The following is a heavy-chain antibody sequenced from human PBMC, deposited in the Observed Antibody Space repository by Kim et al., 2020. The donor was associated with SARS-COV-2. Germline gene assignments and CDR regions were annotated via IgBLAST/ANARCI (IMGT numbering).Heavy chain of an antibody. CDR2: IYYSGST. V-gene: IGHV4-39*01. CDR3: ARRPDRSIAARLGWFDP. CDR1: GGSISSSSYY. J-gene: IGHJ5*02. Sequence: SETLSLTCTGSGGSISSSSYYWGWIRQPPGKGLEWIGSIYYSGSTYYNPSPKSRVTISVDTSKNQFSLKLSSVTAADTAVYYCARRPDRSIAARLGWFDPWGQGTLVTVSS. D-gene: IGHD6-6*01.